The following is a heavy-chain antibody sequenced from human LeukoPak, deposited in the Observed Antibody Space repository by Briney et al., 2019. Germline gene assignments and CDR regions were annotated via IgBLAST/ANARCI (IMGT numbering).Heavy chain of an antibody. V-gene: IGHV4-39*07. J-gene: IGHJ5*02. CDR3: ARDHLYSSSKWFDP. CDR2: IYYSGST. CDR1: GGSISSSTYY. D-gene: IGHD6-19*01. Sequence: SETLSLTCTVSGGSISSSTYYWGWIRQPPGKGLEWIGSIYYSGSTYYNPSLKSRVTISVDTSKHQFSLKLSSVTAADTAVYYCARDHLYSSSKWFDPWGQGTLVTVSS.